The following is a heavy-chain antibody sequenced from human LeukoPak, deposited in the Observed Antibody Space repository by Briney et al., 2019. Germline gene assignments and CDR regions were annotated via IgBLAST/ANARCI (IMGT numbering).Heavy chain of an antibody. J-gene: IGHJ4*02. CDR1: GGSFSGYY. CDR3: ARGRDGYKNY. CDR2: INHSGSA. Sequence: SETLSLTCAVYGGSFSGYYWSWIRQPPGKGLEWIGEINHSGSANYNPSLKSRVTISVDTSKNQFSLKLNSVTAADTAVYYCARGRDGYKNYWGQGTLVTVSS. V-gene: IGHV4-34*01. D-gene: IGHD5-24*01.